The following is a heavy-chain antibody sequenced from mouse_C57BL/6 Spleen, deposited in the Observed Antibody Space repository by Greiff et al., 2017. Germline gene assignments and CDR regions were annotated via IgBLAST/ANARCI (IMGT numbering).Heavy chain of an antibody. CDR1: GYTFTSYW. CDR2: IHPTDSDT. V-gene: IGHV1-74*01. Sequence: QVQLQQPGAELVKPGASVKVSCKASGYTFTSYWMHWVKQRPGQGLEWIGRIHPTDSDTNYNQKFKGKATLTVDKSSSTAYMQLSSLTSEDSAVYYCSMATAQSTDYFDYWGQGTTLTVSS. D-gene: IGHD3-2*02. CDR3: SMATAQSTDYFDY. J-gene: IGHJ2*01.